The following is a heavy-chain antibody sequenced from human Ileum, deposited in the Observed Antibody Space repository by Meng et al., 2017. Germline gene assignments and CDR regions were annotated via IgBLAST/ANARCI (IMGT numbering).Heavy chain of an antibody. V-gene: IGHV4-39*01. Sequence: QVQLQESGPGLLKPSETLSLSCTVSCGSISSGEYCWGWIRQPPGKGLEWIGSVYFTGYTYYSPSLMSRVTISVETSKNQFSLRLTSVTAADTGLYLCARHGHFTPDKYYFDSWGQGTLVTVSS. CDR2: VYFTGYT. CDR3: ARHGHFTPDKYYFDS. CDR1: CGSISSGEYC. J-gene: IGHJ4*03. D-gene: IGHD3-3*02.